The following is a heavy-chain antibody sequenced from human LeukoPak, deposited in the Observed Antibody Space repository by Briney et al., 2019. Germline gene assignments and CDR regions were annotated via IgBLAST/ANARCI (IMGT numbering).Heavy chain of an antibody. J-gene: IGHJ3*02. V-gene: IGHV3-11*01. CDR1: GFTFSDYY. CDR2: ISSSGSTI. D-gene: IGHD3-22*01. CDR3: ARKKYYDSSRNDAFDI. Sequence: PGGSLRLSCAASGFTFSDYYMSWIRQAPGKGLEWVSYISSSGSTIYYADSVKGRFTISRDNAKNSLYLQMNSLRAEDTAVYYCARKKYYDSSRNDAFDIWGQGTMVTVSS.